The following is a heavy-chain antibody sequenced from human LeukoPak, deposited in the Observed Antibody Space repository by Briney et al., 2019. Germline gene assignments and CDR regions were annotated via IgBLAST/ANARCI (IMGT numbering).Heavy chain of an antibody. J-gene: IGHJ6*04. Sequence: GGSLRLSCAASGFTFSSYIMNWVRQAPGRGLEWVSSISSSSNYVYYADSVKGRFTISRDNAKNSLYLQMNSLRAEDTAVYYCARGHYYGMDVWGKGTTVTISS. CDR1: GFTFSSYI. CDR2: ISSSSNYV. CDR3: ARGHYYGMDV. V-gene: IGHV3-21*01.